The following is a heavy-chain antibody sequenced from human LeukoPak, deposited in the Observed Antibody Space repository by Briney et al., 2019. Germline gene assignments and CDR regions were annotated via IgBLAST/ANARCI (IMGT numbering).Heavy chain of an antibody. CDR3: ARVHPPSTGWATRGDWFDP. CDR2: IIAIFGTA. J-gene: IGHJ5*02. V-gene: IGHV1-69*01. CDR1: GGTSSSYA. Sequence: ASAKVSCKASGGTSSSYAISCGREGPGEGVEWMGGIIAIFGTANYAQKFQGRVTITADESTSTAYMELSSLRSEDTAVYYCARVHPPSTGWATRGDWFDPWGQGTLVTVSS. D-gene: IGHD2-15*01.